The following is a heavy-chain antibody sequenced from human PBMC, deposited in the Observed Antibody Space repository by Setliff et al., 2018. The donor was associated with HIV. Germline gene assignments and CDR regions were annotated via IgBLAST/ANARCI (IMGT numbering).Heavy chain of an antibody. V-gene: IGHV1-69*06. Sequence: SVKVSCKASGGTFSSYALNWVRQAPGQGLEWMGGIIPYFGTTKYPLKFQGRVTITADKSTSTAYMELNSLTFEDTAVYYCARVALIRAFDWLPRGGFDPWGQGTLVTVSS. CDR1: GGTFSSYA. CDR2: IIPYFGTT. J-gene: IGHJ5*02. CDR3: ARVALIRAFDWLPRGGFDP. D-gene: IGHD3-9*01.